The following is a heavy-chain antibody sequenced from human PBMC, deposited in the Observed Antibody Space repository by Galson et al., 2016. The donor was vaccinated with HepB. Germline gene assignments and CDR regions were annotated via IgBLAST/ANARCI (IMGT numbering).Heavy chain of an antibody. CDR3: ARPIERVSFYMDV. V-gene: IGHV3-13*01. CDR1: GFTFSSYD. Sequence: SLRLSCAASGFTFSSYDMHWVRQATGKSLEWVSTIGSAGDTYYPGSVKGRFTVSRDNSKNTLYLQMNNLRAEDTAVYYWARPIERVSFYMDVWGKGTPVTVSS. J-gene: IGHJ6*03. CDR2: IGSAGDT. D-gene: IGHD1-26*01.